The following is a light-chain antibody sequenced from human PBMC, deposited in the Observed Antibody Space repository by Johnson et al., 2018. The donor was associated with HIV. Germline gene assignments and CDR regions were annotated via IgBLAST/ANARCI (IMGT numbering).Light chain of an antibody. CDR2: ENN. CDR1: SSNIGNNY. V-gene: IGLV1-51*02. J-gene: IGLJ1*01. Sequence: QSVLTQPPSVSAAPGQKVTISCSGSSSNIGNNYVSWYQQLPGTAPKLLIYENNKRPSGIPDRFSGSKSGTSATLAITGLQTGDEADYYCATWDRSLTAGGVFGTGTKFTVL. CDR3: ATWDRSLTAGGV.